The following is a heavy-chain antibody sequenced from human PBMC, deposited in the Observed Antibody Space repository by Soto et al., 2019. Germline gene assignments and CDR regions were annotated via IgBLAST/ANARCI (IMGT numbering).Heavy chain of an antibody. V-gene: IGHV4-39*01. D-gene: IGHD4-17*01. CDR1: GGSVTNSSYY. CDR3: VSQRTTVPTQAYFDY. CDR2: VYYRGRS. Sequence: SETLSLTCTVSGGSVTNSSYYWGWIRQSPGKGLEWIGSVYYRGRSYSKSSVKSRVTISVDTSKNRFSLSLNSATASDTAVYFCVSQRTTVPTQAYFDYWGPGALVTVSS. J-gene: IGHJ4*02.